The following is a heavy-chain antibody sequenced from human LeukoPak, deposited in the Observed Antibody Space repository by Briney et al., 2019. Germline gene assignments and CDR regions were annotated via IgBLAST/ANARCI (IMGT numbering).Heavy chain of an antibody. J-gene: IGHJ4*02. CDR1: GYSFTSYW. CDR3: ARGGWCGGHCYEFDY. Sequence: GESLKISCKGSGYSFTSYWIGWVRQMPGKGLEWMGIIYPGDSDTRYSPSFQGQVTISADKSISPAYLQWSSLKASDTAMYYGARGGWCGGHCYEFDYWGQGTLVTVSS. D-gene: IGHD2-21*02. V-gene: IGHV5-51*01. CDR2: IYPGDSDT.